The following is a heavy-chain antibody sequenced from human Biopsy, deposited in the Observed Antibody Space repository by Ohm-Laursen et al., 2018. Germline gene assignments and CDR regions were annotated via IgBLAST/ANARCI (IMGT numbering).Heavy chain of an antibody. D-gene: IGHD6-19*01. CDR3: ARGLSSGWYGYFDV. J-gene: IGHJ2*01. CDR1: EFTFGHYA. Sequence: SLRLSCAASEFTFGHYAMHWVRQAPGKGLEWISLIWYDGTNEDYADSVKGRFTISRGNSKNTLYLQINTLTLEDTAFYYCARGLSSGWYGYFDVWGRGTLVTVSS. CDR2: IWYDGTNE. V-gene: IGHV3-33*04.